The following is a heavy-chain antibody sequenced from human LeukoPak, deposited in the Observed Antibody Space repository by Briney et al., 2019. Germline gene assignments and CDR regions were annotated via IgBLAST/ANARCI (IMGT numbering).Heavy chain of an antibody. CDR1: GGSISSYY. D-gene: IGHD3-3*01. CDR3: ARDRSTYDFWSGGYYYMDV. Sequence: SETLSLTCTVSGGSISSYYWSWIRQPPGKGLEWIGYIYYSGSTNYNPSLKSRVTISVDTSKNQFSLKLSSVTAADTAVYYCARDRSTYDFWSGGYYYMDVWGKGTTVTVSS. CDR2: IYYSGST. V-gene: IGHV4-59*12. J-gene: IGHJ6*03.